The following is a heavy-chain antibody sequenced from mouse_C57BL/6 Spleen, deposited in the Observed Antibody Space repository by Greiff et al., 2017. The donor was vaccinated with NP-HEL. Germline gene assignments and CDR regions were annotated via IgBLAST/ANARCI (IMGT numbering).Heavy chain of an antibody. CDR2: INYDGSST. CDR1: GFTFSDYY. J-gene: IGHJ1*03. Sequence: EVKLVESEGGLVQPGSSMKLSCTASGFTFSDYYMAWVRQVPEKGLEWVANINYDGSSTYYLDSLKSRFIISRDNAKNILYLQMSSLKSEDTATYYCARAKGPWYFDVWGTGTTVTVSS. D-gene: IGHD3-3*01. V-gene: IGHV5-16*01. CDR3: ARAKGPWYFDV.